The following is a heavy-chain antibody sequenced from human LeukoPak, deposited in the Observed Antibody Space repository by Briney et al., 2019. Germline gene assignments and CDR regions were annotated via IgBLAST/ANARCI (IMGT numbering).Heavy chain of an antibody. J-gene: IGHJ3*02. D-gene: IGHD3-9*01. V-gene: IGHV4-59*01. CDR3: ARVSGAVLRYFDWPIRGAFDI. CDR2: IYYSGST. CDR1: GGSISSYY. Sequence: TSETLSLTCTVSGGSISSYYWSWIRQPPGKGLEWIGYIYYSGSTNYNPSLKSRVTISVDTSKNQFSLKLSSVTAADTAVYYCARVSGAVLRYFDWPIRGAFDIWGRGTMVTVSS.